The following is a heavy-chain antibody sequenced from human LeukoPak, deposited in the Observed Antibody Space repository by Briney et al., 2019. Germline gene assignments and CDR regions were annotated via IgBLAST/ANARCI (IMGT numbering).Heavy chain of an antibody. CDR2: ISHSGST. CDR1: GGSFSGYY. Sequence: SETLSLTCAVYGGSFSGYYWSWIRQPPGKGLEWIGEISHSGSTNYNPSLKSRVTISVDTSKNQFSLKLSSVTAADTAVYYCARAYCGGDCLGRNSYPPEYYFDYWGQGTLVTVSS. J-gene: IGHJ4*02. D-gene: IGHD2-21*02. V-gene: IGHV4-34*01. CDR3: ARAYCGGDCLGRNSYPPEYYFDY.